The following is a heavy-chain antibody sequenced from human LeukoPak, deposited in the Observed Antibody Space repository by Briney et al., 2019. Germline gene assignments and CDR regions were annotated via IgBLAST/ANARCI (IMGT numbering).Heavy chain of an antibody. V-gene: IGHV1-2*02. J-gene: IGHJ3*02. CDR2: LNPNNGGT. CDR3: ARYCPSSCNAGDTFDI. Sequence: ASVKVSCKASGYTFTSYGISWVRQAPGQGLEWMGWLNPNNGGTKYAQKFQGRVTMTRDTSITTAYMELSSLRSDDTAVYYCARYCPSSCNAGDTFDIWGQGTVVTVSS. CDR1: GYTFTSYG. D-gene: IGHD2-2*01.